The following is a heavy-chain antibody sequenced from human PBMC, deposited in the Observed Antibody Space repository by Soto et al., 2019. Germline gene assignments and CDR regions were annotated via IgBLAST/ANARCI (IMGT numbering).Heavy chain of an antibody. CDR2: ISANGGRT. CDR3: AQDPRISGIDY. D-gene: IGHD1-20*01. CDR1: GFTFSSYA. Sequence: EVPLLESGGGLVQPGGSLRLSCGASGFTFSSYAMSWVRQAPGKAPEWVSGISANGGRTDYADSVRGRFTMSRDNSKNTVYLQMNSLRAEDTAVYYCAQDPRISGIDYWGQGTLVTVSS. V-gene: IGHV3-23*01. J-gene: IGHJ4*02.